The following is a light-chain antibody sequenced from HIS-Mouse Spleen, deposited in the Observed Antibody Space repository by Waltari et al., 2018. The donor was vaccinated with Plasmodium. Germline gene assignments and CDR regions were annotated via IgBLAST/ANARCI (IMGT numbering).Light chain of an antibody. CDR3: QQYGSSAWT. J-gene: IGKJ1*01. Sequence: SRRTSVSASSRYIGGYRTQPGQDPRHLIYGASGRATGIPDRFSGIGSGTDFTLTISRLEPEDFAVYYCQQYGSSAWTFGQGTKVEIK. CDR2: GAS. V-gene: IGKV3-20*01. CDR1: VSASSRY.